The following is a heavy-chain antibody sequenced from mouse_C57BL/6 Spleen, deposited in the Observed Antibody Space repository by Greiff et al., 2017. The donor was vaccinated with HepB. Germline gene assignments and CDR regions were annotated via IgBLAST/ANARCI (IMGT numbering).Heavy chain of an antibody. J-gene: IGHJ3*01. D-gene: IGHD2-4*01. CDR2: ISSGSSTI. CDR1: GFTFSYYG. Sequence: DVQLVESGGGLVKPGGSLKLSCAASGFTFSYYGMHWVRQAPEKGLEWVAYISSGSSTIYYADTVKGRFTISRDNAKNTLFLQMTSLRSEDTAMYYCARDDYDGGAWFAYWGQGTLVTVSA. CDR3: ARDDYDGGAWFAY. V-gene: IGHV5-17*01.